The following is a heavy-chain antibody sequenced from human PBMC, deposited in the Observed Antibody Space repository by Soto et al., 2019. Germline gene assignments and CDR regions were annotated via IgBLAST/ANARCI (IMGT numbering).Heavy chain of an antibody. J-gene: IGHJ5*02. Sequence: QVQLVESGGGVVQPGRSLRLSCAASGFTFSTYGMHWVRQAPGKGLEWVAVIWHDGSNKYYADYVKGRFTISRDNSKNTLYRQMNSLRAEDTAVYYCARDREAGTTSLFDPWGQGTLVTVSS. CDR1: GFTFSTYG. V-gene: IGHV3-33*01. CDR2: IWHDGSNK. CDR3: ARDREAGTTSLFDP. D-gene: IGHD1-7*01.